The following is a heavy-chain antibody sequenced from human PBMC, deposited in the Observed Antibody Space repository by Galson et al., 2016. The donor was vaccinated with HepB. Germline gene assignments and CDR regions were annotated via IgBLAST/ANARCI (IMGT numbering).Heavy chain of an antibody. CDR1: XXXFNSFG. CDR2: IWYDGSNK. D-gene: IGHD6-13*01. Sequence: RLXXAASXXXFNSFGXXWVRXAPGKGLEXXXVIWYDGSNKYYGDSVKGRFTISRDNSKNTLYLQMNSLRPGDTAICYCAREVPIASPGANDCXXQGTPVT. V-gene: IGHV3-33*01. CDR3: AREVPIASPGANDC. J-gene: IGHJ4*02.